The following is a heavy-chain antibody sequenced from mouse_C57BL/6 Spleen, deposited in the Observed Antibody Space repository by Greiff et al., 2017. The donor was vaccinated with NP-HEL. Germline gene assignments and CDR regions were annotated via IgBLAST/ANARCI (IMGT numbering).Heavy chain of an antibody. J-gene: IGHJ4*01. Sequence: EVKLMESGGGLVKPGGSLKLSCAASGFTFSDYGMHWVRQAPEKGLEWVAYISSGSSTIYYADTVKGRFTISRDNAKNTLYLQMNSLRSEDTAMYYCALGGGALDYWGQGTSVTVSS. D-gene: IGHD3-3*01. CDR3: ALGGGALDY. CDR2: ISSGSSTI. CDR1: GFTFSDYG. V-gene: IGHV5-17*01.